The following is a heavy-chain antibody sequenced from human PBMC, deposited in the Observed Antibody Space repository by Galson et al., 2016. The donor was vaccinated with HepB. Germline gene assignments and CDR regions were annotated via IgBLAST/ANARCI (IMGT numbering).Heavy chain of an antibody. CDR2: INPNSGGT. CDR1: AYTFTAYY. CDR3: ARGHYYDSRGYYYLLDH. Sequence: SVKVSCKASAYTFTAYYIHWVRQAPGQGLEWMGWINPNSGGTDYAQKFQGRVTMTRDTSISTAYMELSSLRSGDTAVYYCARGHYYDSRGYYYLLDHWGQGTLVTVSS. J-gene: IGHJ4*02. V-gene: IGHV1-2*02. D-gene: IGHD3-22*01.